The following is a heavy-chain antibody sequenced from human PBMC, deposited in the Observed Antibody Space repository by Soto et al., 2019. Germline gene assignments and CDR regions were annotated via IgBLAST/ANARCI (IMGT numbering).Heavy chain of an antibody. Sequence: GGSLRLSCAASGFTFSSYWMHWVRQAPGKGLVWVSRINSDGSSTSYADSVKGRFNISRDNAKNTLYLQMNSLRAEDTAVYYCAREGYSSSSFDYWGQGTLVTVSS. V-gene: IGHV3-74*01. J-gene: IGHJ4*02. CDR3: AREGYSSSSFDY. CDR2: INSDGSST. CDR1: GFTFSSYW. D-gene: IGHD6-6*01.